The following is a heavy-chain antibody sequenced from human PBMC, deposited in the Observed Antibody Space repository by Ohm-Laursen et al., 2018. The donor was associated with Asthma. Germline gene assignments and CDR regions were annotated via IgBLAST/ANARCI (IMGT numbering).Heavy chain of an antibody. CDR2: INPSGGST. V-gene: IGHV1-46*01. D-gene: IGHD3-9*01. CDR3: ARVPDEYYDILLH. Sequence: GSSVKVSCKASGYTFTSYYMHWARQAPGQGLEWMGIINPSGGSTSYAQKFQGRVTMTRDTSTSTVYMELSSLRSEDTAVYYCARVPDEYYDILLHWGQGTLVTVSS. CDR1: GYTFTSYY. J-gene: IGHJ4*02.